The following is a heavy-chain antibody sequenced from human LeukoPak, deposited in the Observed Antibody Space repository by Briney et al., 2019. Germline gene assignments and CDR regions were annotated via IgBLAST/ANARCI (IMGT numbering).Heavy chain of an antibody. CDR1: GFTFSSYS. Sequence: PGRSLRLSCAASGFTFSSYSMNWVRQAPGKGLEWVSSISNSNIYKYFADSVKGRFSISRDNAKSSLYLQMNSLRAEDTAVYYCARGGSYDAYYFDYWGQGTLVTVSS. CDR3: ARGGSYDAYYFDY. V-gene: IGHV3-21*01. CDR2: ISNSNIYK. D-gene: IGHD3-3*01. J-gene: IGHJ4*02.